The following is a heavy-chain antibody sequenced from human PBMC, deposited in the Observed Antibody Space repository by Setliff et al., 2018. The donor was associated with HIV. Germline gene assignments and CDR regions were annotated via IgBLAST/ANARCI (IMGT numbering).Heavy chain of an antibody. CDR3: AALKGYSYGRGCFDP. Sequence: GGSLRLSCAASGFTFSPYPMSWVRQAPGKGLEWVSSISSSSSYIYYADSVKGRFTISRDNAKNSLYLQLNSLRAEDTAVYYCAALKGYSYGRGCFDPWGQGTLVTVSS. V-gene: IGHV3-21*01. CDR2: ISSSSSYI. CDR1: GFTFSPYP. D-gene: IGHD5-18*01. J-gene: IGHJ5*02.